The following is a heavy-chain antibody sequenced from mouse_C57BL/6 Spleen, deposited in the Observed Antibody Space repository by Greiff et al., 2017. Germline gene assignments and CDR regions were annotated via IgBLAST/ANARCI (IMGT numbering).Heavy chain of an antibody. D-gene: IGHD2-4*01. CDR1: GFNIKNTY. J-gene: IGHJ2*01. Sequence: EVQGVESVSELVRPGASVKLSCTASGFNIKNTYMHWVKQRPEQGLEWIGRIDPANGNTKYAPKFQGKATITADTSSNTAYLQLSSLTSEDTAIYYCARSWVYYDYDEYFDYWGQGTTLTVSS. V-gene: IGHV14-3*01. CDR3: ARSWVYYDYDEYFDY. CDR2: IDPANGNT.